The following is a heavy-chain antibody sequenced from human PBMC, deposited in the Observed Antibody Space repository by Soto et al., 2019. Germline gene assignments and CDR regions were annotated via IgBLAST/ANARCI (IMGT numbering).Heavy chain of an antibody. CDR1: GYPFSAFD. Sequence: QVQLVQSGAEVKKPGASVKVSCEASGYPFSAFDINWVRQAGGQGLEWMGWMNPGSGDTAFAQRFQDRITMTRSTSISTAYMELSRLTSDDTAVYFCVRQPGGVATPGDDYWGQGTLVTVSS. D-gene: IGHD2-15*01. V-gene: IGHV1-8*01. J-gene: IGHJ4*02. CDR3: VRQPGGVATPGDDY. CDR2: MNPGSGDT.